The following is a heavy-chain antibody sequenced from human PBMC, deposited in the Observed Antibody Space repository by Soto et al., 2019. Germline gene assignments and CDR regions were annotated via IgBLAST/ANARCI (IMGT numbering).Heavy chain of an antibody. D-gene: IGHD2-15*01. CDR2: ISSSSSYI. Sequence: PGGSVRLSCAASGFTFSSYSMNWVRQAPGKGLEWVSSISSSSSYIYYADSVKGRFTISRDNAKNSLYLQMNSLRAEDTAVYYCARESVAAGFDPWGQGTLVTVSS. J-gene: IGHJ5*02. CDR3: ARESVAAGFDP. V-gene: IGHV3-21*01. CDR1: GFTFSSYS.